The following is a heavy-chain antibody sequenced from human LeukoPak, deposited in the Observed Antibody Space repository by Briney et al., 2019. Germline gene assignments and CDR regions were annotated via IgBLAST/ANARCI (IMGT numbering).Heavy chain of an antibody. V-gene: IGHV3-23*01. CDR2: ISGSGGST. CDR1: GFTFSSYA. D-gene: IGHD3-22*01. CDR3: AKGLSLYYDSSGYLFDY. Sequence: PGGSLRPSCAASGFTFSSYAMSWVRQAPGKGLEWVSAISGSGGSTYYADSVKGRFTISRDNSKNTLYLQMNSLRAEDTAVYYCAKGLSLYYDSSGYLFDYWGQGTLVTVSS. J-gene: IGHJ4*02.